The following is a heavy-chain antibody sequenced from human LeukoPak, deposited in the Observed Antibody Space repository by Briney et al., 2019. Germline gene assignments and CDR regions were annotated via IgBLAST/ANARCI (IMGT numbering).Heavy chain of an antibody. CDR1: GYTFNDYY. D-gene: IGHD6-19*01. Sequence: EASVSVSYKASGYTFNDYYMHWVRQAPGQGLEWMGWINPYSGGTNYAEKVQGRVTMTRDTSITTAYMELSSLRSDDTAMYYCATLRRSGWYIGDWGQGTLVTVSS. J-gene: IGHJ4*02. CDR3: ATLRRSGWYIGD. CDR2: INPYSGGT. V-gene: IGHV1-2*02.